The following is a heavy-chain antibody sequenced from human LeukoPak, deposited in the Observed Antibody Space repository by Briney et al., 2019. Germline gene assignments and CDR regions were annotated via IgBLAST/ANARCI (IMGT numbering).Heavy chain of an antibody. D-gene: IGHD3-10*01. Sequence: GGSLRLSCAASGFTFSSYDMHWVRQGTRKGPEWISAIGTAGDTYYPGFVKGRFTISRENAKNSLYLQMNSLRAEDTAVYYCARWTYYNWFDTWGQGTLVTVSS. CDR1: GFTFSSYD. V-gene: IGHV3-13*01. CDR3: ARWTYYNWFDT. CDR2: IGTAGDT. J-gene: IGHJ5*02.